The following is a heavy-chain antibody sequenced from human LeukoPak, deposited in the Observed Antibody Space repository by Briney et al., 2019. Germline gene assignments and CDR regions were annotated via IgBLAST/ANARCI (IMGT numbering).Heavy chain of an antibody. D-gene: IGHD3-9*01. CDR2: IYYSGST. J-gene: IGHJ3*02. CDR1: GGSISSYY. V-gene: IGHV4-59*08. Sequence: SETLSLTCTVSGGSISSYYWSWIRQPPGKGLEWIEYIYYSGSTNYNPSLKSRVTISVDTSKNQFSLKLSSVTAADTAVYYCARHFDYARSNAFDIWGQGTMVTVSS. CDR3: ARHFDYARSNAFDI.